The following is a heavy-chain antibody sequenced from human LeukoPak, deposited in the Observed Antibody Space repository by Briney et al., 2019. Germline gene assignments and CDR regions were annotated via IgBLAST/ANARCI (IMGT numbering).Heavy chain of an antibody. Sequence: GGSLRLSCAASGFTFTNYEMNWVRQAPGKGLGWVSYISSSGSTIYYADSVKGRFTISRDNAKNSLYLQMNSLRAEDTALYYCAREPGGATFDYWGQGTLVTVSS. J-gene: IGHJ4*02. CDR2: ISSSGSTI. CDR3: AREPGGATFDY. D-gene: IGHD3-10*01. V-gene: IGHV3-48*03. CDR1: GFTFTNYE.